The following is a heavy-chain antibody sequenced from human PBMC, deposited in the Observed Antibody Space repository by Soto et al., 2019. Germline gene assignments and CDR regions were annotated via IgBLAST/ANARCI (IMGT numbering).Heavy chain of an antibody. CDR3: ASQSHGPHY. J-gene: IGHJ4*02. Sequence: SETLSLTCAVSSGSISSGGYSWSWIRQSPGKGLEWIGYISHSGSTYYNPSLKSRVTISVDRSKNQFSLKLSSVTAADTAVYCCASQSHGPHYCGQGTLDPGSS. CDR2: ISHSGST. V-gene: IGHV4-30-2*06. CDR1: SGSISSGGYS.